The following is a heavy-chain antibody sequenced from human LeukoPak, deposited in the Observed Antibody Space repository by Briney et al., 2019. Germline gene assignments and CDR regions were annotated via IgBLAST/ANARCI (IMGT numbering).Heavy chain of an antibody. CDR1: GYTFTSYG. CDR2: ISAYNGNT. Sequence: ASVKVSCKASGYTFTSYGISWVQQAPGQGLEWMGWISAYNGNTNYAQKLQGRVTMTTDTSTSTAYMELRSLRSDDTAVYYCARVIVAATNYYYYGMDVWGQGTTVTVSS. J-gene: IGHJ6*02. D-gene: IGHD2/OR15-2a*01. CDR3: ARVIVAATNYYYYGMDV. V-gene: IGHV1-18*01.